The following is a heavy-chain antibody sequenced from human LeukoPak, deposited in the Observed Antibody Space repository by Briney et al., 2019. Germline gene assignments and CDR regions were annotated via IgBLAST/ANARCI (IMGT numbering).Heavy chain of an antibody. Sequence: GESLKISCKASGSSINSYWIGWVRQVPGKGLEWMGNIYLGGPDSRYRPSFQGQVTISADKSISTAYLQWNSLKASDTAIYYCARRGHGSSWYYFDYWGQGTLVTVSS. CDR3: ARRGHGSSWYYFDY. D-gene: IGHD6-13*01. V-gene: IGHV5-51*01. CDR2: IYLGGPDS. J-gene: IGHJ4*02. CDR1: GSSINSYW.